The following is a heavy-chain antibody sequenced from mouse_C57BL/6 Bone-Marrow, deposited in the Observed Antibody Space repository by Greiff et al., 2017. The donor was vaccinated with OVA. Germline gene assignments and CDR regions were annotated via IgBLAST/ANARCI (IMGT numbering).Heavy chain of an antibody. V-gene: IGHV5-4*01. CDR1: GFTFSSYA. CDR3: ARDEAPYYYGSSYYFDY. J-gene: IGHJ2*01. Sequence: EVKLMESGGGLVKPGGSLKLSCAASGFTFSSYAMSWVRQTPEKRLEWVATISDGGSYTYYPDNVKGRFTISRDNAKNNLYLQMSHLKSEDTAMYYCARDEAPYYYGSSYYFDYWGQGTTLTVSS. D-gene: IGHD1-1*01. CDR2: ISDGGSYT.